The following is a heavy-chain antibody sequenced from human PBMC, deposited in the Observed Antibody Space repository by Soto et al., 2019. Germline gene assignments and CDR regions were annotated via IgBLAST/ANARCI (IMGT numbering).Heavy chain of an antibody. V-gene: IGHV1-18*01. CDR3: ARDHGGGITFE. J-gene: IGHJ4*02. D-gene: IGHD3-16*01. Sequence: QVQLVQSGAEVKKPGASVKVSCKASGYTFTNYNIAWVRQAPGQGLEWMGWISGHNGNRKYAQKLQGRVTMTTDTSTSTAYMDLRSLRSDDTAVYYCARDHGGGITFEWGQGTLVTVSS. CDR1: GYTFTNYN. CDR2: ISGHNGNR.